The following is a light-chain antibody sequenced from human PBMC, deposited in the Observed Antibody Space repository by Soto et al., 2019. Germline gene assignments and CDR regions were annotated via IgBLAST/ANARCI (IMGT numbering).Light chain of an antibody. V-gene: IGLV2-14*01. Sequence: QSALTQPASVAGSPGQSITISCTGTSSDVGGYDYVSWYQQHPGKAPKLIIYEVNNRPSGVSHRFSGPKSGNTASLTISGLQAEDEADYYCSSYTSSSTYVFGSGTRSPS. CDR2: EVN. J-gene: IGLJ1*01. CDR1: SSDVGGYDY. CDR3: SSYTSSSTYV.